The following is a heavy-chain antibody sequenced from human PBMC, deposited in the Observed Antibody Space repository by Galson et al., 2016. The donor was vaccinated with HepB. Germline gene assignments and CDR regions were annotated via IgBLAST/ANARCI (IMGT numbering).Heavy chain of an antibody. Sequence: SLRLSCAASGFTFSSYWMHWVRQAPGKGLVWVSRINRDGSTTNYADSVKGRFTISRDNAKNTLYLQMNSLRAEDTAMYYCARALGGSDDYWDQGTLVTVSS. CDR3: ARALGGSDDY. J-gene: IGHJ4*02. CDR2: INRDGSTT. CDR1: GFTFSSYW. D-gene: IGHD2-15*01. V-gene: IGHV3-74*01.